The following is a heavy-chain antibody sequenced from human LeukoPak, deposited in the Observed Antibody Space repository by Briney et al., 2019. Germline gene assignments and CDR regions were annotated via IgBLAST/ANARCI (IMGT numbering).Heavy chain of an antibody. J-gene: IGHJ6*03. V-gene: IGHV3-30*02. CDR3: ARVQYYYDSSGYYEYYYYYYMDV. CDR2: IRYDGSNK. D-gene: IGHD3-22*01. CDR1: GFTFSSYG. Sequence: GGSLRLSCAASGFTFSSYGMHWVRQAPGKGLEWVAFIRYDGSNKYYADSVKGRFTISRDNSKNTLYLQMNSLRAEDTAVYYCARVQYYYDSSGYYEYYYYYYMDVWGKGTTVTVSS.